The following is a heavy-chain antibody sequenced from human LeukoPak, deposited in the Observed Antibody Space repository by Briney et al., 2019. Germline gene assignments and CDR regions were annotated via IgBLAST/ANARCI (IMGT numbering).Heavy chain of an antibody. V-gene: IGHV1-2*02. CDR1: GYTFTGYY. Sequence: ASVKVSCKASGYTFTGYYMHWVRQAPGQGLEWMGWINPNSGGTNYAQRFQGRVTMTRDTSISTAYMELSRLRSDDMAVYYCARPDDYGDYLYYWGQGTLVTVSS. D-gene: IGHD4-17*01. J-gene: IGHJ4*02. CDR2: INPNSGGT. CDR3: ARPDDYGDYLYY.